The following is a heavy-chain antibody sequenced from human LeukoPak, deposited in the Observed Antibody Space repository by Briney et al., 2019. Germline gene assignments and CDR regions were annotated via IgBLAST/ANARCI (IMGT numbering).Heavy chain of an antibody. V-gene: IGHV3-23*01. CDR3: AKVESRLGTYQYIY. CDR2: ISGSGGST. Sequence: GGSLRLSCAASGFTFSSYAMSWVRQAPGEGLEWVSAISGSGGSTYYADSVKGRFTISRDSSKNTLYLQMNSLRAEDTAVYYCAKVESRLGTYQYIYWGQGTLVTVSS. J-gene: IGHJ4*02. D-gene: IGHD6-6*01. CDR1: GFTFSSYA.